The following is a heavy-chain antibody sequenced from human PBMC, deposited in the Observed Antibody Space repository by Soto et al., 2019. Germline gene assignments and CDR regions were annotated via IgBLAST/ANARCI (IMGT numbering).Heavy chain of an antibody. V-gene: IGHV3-33*01. Sequence: QVQLVESGGGVVQPGRSLRLSCAASGLTFSSHGMHWVRQAPGKGLEWVAVIWYDGSEKYYADSVKGRFTISRDNSKSTLYLQMNTLRHDDTAVYYCATWAVEDVDYVDYWGQGTLVTVSS. CDR3: ATWAVEDVDYVDY. J-gene: IGHJ4*02. D-gene: IGHD1-1*01. CDR2: IWYDGSEK. CDR1: GLTFSSHG.